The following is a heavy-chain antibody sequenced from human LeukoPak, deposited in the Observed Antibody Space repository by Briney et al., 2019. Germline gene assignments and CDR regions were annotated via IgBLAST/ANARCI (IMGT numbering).Heavy chain of an antibody. Sequence: GGSLRLSCAASGFTFSSYGMHWVRQAPGKGLEWVAVISYDGSNKYYADSVKGRFTISRDNSKNTLSLQLRSLRAEGTAVYYCAKDLSYTSGASDHWGQGTLVTVSS. CDR2: ISYDGSNK. V-gene: IGHV3-30*18. J-gene: IGHJ4*02. CDR3: AKDLSYTSGASDH. D-gene: IGHD6-19*01. CDR1: GFTFSSYG.